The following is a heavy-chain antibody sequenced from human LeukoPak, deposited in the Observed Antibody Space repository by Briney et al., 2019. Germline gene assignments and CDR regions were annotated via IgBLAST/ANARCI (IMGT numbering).Heavy chain of an antibody. D-gene: IGHD2-2*01. Sequence: GGSLRLSCVASGFTFSSSWMSWVRRAPGKGLEWVANIKQDGTEEYYVDSVRGRFSISKDNAKNSLYLQTNSLRAEDTAVYYCARDPCHGALDYWGQGTLVTVSS. J-gene: IGHJ4*02. CDR3: ARDPCHGALDY. CDR1: GFTFSSSW. CDR2: IKQDGTEE. V-gene: IGHV3-7*03.